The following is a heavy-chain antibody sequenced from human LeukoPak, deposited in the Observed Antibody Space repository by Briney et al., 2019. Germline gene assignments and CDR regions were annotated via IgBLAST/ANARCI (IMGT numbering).Heavy chain of an antibody. J-gene: IGHJ3*02. Sequence: GGSLRLSCAASGFTFSSYAMSWVRQAPGKGLEWVSAISGSGGSTYYADSVKGRFTISRDNSKNTLYLQMNSLRAEDTAVYYCAKVQDIVVVVATDDAFDIWGQGTLVTVSS. CDR3: AKVQDIVVVVATDDAFDI. V-gene: IGHV3-23*01. D-gene: IGHD2-15*01. CDR2: ISGSGGST. CDR1: GFTFSSYA.